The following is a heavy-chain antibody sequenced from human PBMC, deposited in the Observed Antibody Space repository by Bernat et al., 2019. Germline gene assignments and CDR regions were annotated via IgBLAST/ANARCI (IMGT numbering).Heavy chain of an antibody. CDR1: GLPFSGSA. CDR3: TRPYDESSGYYVFDF. D-gene: IGHD3-22*01. CDR2: IRSKANSYAT. V-gene: IGHV3-73*01. J-gene: IGHJ4*02. Sequence: EVQLVESGGGLVKPGGSLKLSCAASGLPFSGSAMHWFRQAPGKGLEWVGRIRSKANSYATAYAASVEGSFTISREYSKHTAYLQINSLNTEDGAVYYCTRPYDESSGYYVFDFWGQGTLGTVSS.